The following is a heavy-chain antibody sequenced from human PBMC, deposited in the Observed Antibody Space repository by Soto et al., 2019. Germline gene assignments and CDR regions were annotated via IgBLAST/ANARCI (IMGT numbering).Heavy chain of an antibody. CDR3: ATESGSTYGYFDY. CDR2: ISYSGST. CDR1: GGSVTSDEDY. D-gene: IGHD4-17*01. J-gene: IGHJ4*01. V-gene: IGHV4-30-4*01. Sequence: PSETLSLTCTVSGGSVTSDEDYWSWIRQSPGKGLEWIGYISYSGSTGYNPSLKTRLSMSVDRSKNQFTLRLTSVTAADTAVYFCATESGSTYGYFDYWGHGTQVTVSS.